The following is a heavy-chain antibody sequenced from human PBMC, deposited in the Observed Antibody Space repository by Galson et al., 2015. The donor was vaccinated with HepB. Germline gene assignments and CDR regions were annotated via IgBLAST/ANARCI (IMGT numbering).Heavy chain of an antibody. CDR2: ISYDGDTN. Sequence: LRLSCAASGFTFRSYAMHWVRQAPGKGLEWVALISYDGDTNHYADSVKGRFTISRDTSKNTLYLQMNSLGAEDTAVYYCARDASSPRHCTGDCYMSGFDSWGLGTLVTVSS. J-gene: IGHJ4*02. D-gene: IGHD2-8*02. V-gene: IGHV3-30*04. CDR1: GFTFRSYA. CDR3: ARDASSPRHCTGDCYMSGFDS.